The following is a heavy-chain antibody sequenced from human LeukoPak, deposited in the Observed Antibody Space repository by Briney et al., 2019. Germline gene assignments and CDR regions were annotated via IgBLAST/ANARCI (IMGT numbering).Heavy chain of an antibody. Sequence: PGGSLRLSCAASGFTFSDYYMSWIRQAPGKGLEWVSYISSSGSTIYYADSVKGRFTISRDNAKNSLYLQMNSLRAEDTAVYYCASLNDYSNYPSDYWGQGTLVTVSS. J-gene: IGHJ4*02. D-gene: IGHD4-11*01. V-gene: IGHV3-11*04. CDR2: ISSSGSTI. CDR1: GFTFSDYY. CDR3: ASLNDYSNYPSDY.